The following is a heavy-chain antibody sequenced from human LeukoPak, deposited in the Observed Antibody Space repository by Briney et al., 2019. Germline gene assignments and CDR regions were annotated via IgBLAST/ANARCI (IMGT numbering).Heavy chain of an antibody. CDR2: TSSSGSTI. J-gene: IGHJ3*02. D-gene: IGHD3-16*01. V-gene: IGHV3-48*03. CDR3: AREYLLGPGIAFDI. CDR1: GFTFSSYE. Sequence: PGGSLRLSCAASGFTFSSYEMNWVRQAPGKGLEWVSYTSSSGSTIYYADSVKGRFTISRDNAKNSLYLQMNSLRADDTAIYYCAREYLLGPGIAFDIWGQRTMVTVSS.